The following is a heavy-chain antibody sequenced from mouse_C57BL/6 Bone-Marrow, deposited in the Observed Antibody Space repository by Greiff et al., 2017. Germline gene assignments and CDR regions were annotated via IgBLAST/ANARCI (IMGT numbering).Heavy chain of an antibody. CDR1: GYTFTDYN. CDR3: ARTFPGRYYAMDV. Sequence: EVQLVESGPDLVKPGASVKIPCKASGYTFTDYNMDWVKQSHGKSLEWIGDINPNNGGTIYNQKFKGKVTLTVDTSSNTAYLELRSLTSEDTADYYCARTFPGRYYAMDVGGQGTSVTVSS. V-gene: IGHV1-18*01. J-gene: IGHJ4*01. CDR2: INPNNGGT.